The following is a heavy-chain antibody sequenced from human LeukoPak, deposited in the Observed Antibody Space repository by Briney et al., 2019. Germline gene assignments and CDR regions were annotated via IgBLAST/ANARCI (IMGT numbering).Heavy chain of an antibody. V-gene: IGHV1-46*01. CDR2: INPSGGST. Sequence: ASVKVSCKASGYTFTSYGISWVRQAPGQGLEWMGIINPSGGSTSYAQKFQGRVTMTRDMSTSTVYMELSSLRSEDTAVYYCARDGHYDSSGKYYYYYYMDVWGKGTTVTVSS. J-gene: IGHJ6*03. CDR3: ARDGHYDSSGKYYYYYYMDV. D-gene: IGHD3-22*01. CDR1: GYTFTSYG.